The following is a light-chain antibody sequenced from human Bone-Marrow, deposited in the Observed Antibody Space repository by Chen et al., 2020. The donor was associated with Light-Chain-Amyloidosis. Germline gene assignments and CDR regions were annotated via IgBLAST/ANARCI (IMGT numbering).Light chain of an antibody. CDR2: EDD. V-gene: IGLV6-57*01. CDR3: QSYQGSSQGV. Sequence: NFMLTQPHSVLESPGKTVIISCTRRSGSLATNYVQWYQPRPGSSPTTVIYEDDQSPSGVPDRFSGSIDRSSNSASLTISGLKTEDEADYYCQSYQGSSQGVFGGGTKLTVL. CDR1: SGSLATNY. J-gene: IGLJ3*02.